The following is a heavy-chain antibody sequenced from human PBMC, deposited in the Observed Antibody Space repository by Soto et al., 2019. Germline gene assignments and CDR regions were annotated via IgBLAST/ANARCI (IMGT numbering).Heavy chain of an antibody. CDR1: GFTFSSYG. D-gene: IGHD2-2*01. V-gene: IGHV3-30*18. CDR2: ISYDGSNK. J-gene: IGHJ4*02. CDR3: AKDRYCISTSCYALDS. Sequence: QVQLVESGGGGVQPGRSLRLSCAASGFTFSSYGMHWVRQAPGKGLEGVAVISYDGSNKYYADSVKGRFTISRDNSKNALYLQMNSLRAEDTAVYYCAKDRYCISTSCYALDSWGQGTLVTGSS.